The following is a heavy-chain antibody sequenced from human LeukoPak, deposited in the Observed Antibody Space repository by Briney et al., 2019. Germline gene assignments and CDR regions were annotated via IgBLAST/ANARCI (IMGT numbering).Heavy chain of an antibody. J-gene: IGHJ4*02. Sequence: ASVKVSCKASGYTFTGYYMHWVRQAPGQGLEWMGWINPNSGGTNYAQKFQGWVTMTRDTSISTAYMELSRLRSDDTAVYYCARAHSWSSGYYCDYWGQGTLVTVSS. CDR2: INPNSGGT. CDR1: GYTFTGYY. CDR3: ARAHSWSSGYYCDY. D-gene: IGHD3-22*01. V-gene: IGHV1-2*04.